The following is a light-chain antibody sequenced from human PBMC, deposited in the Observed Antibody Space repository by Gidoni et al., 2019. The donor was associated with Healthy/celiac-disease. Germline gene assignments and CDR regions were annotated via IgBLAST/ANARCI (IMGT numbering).Light chain of an antibody. V-gene: IGLV3-21*04. J-gene: IGLJ3*02. CDR1: NIGSKS. CDR3: QVWDSSSDHPV. Sequence: SSVLTQPPSVPVAPGKTARITCGGNNIGSKSVHWYQQKPGQAPVLVIYYDSDRPSGIPERFSGSNSGNTATLTISRVEAGDEADYYCQVWDSSSDHPVFGGGTKLTVL. CDR2: YDS.